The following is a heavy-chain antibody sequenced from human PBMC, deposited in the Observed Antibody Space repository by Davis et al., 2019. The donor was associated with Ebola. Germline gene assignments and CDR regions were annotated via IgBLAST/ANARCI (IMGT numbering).Heavy chain of an antibody. J-gene: IGHJ4*02. CDR1: GFTFSSYW. CDR2: LNPDGNAK. Sequence: PGGSLRLSCVGSGFTFSSYWMNWVRQAPGKGLEWVANLNPDGNAKYYVDSVKGRFTISRDNAKNSLYLQMNSLRAEDTAVYYCARGGTVTHFDYWGQGALVTVSS. D-gene: IGHD4-17*01. CDR3: ARGGTVTHFDY. V-gene: IGHV3-7*04.